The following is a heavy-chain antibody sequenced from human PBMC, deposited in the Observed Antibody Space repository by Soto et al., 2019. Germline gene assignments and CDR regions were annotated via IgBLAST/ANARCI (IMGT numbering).Heavy chain of an antibody. V-gene: IGHV3-7*03. CDR3: SRENWFQDY. CDR2: IKYDGNEQ. J-gene: IGHJ4*02. D-gene: IGHD3-9*01. CDR1: GFTFRNYY. Sequence: LRLSCAASGFTFRNYYMTWVRQAPGKGLEWVASIKYDGNEQNYVDSVKGRFTISGDNAKNSLYLQMNSLRAEDTALYYCSRENWFQDYWGQGTLVTVSS.